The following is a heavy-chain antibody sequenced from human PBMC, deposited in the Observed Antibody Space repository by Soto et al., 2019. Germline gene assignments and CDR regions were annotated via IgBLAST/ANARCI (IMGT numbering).Heavy chain of an antibody. V-gene: IGHV1-69*13. Sequence: AASVKVSCKASGGTFGSYAISWVRQAPGQGLEWMGGIIPIFGTANYAQKFQGRVTITADESTSTAYMELSSLRSEDTAVYYCARETAAGALIDYWGQGTLVTVSS. CDR2: IIPIFGTA. CDR1: GGTFGSYA. D-gene: IGHD6-13*01. CDR3: ARETAAGALIDY. J-gene: IGHJ4*02.